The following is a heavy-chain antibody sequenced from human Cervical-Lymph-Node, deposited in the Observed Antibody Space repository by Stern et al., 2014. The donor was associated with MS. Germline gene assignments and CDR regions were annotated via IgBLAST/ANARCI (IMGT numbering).Heavy chain of an antibody. V-gene: IGHV3-7*01. CDR2: IKEDGSET. Sequence: MQLVQSGGGLVQPGGSLRLSCAASGFTFGSYWMNWVRQAPGKGLEWVANIKEDGSETYYVDSVKGRFTISRDNAKNSLYLQMNSLRAEDTAVYYCARGSDTCGQGTLVTVSS. CDR3: ARGSDT. D-gene: IGHD2-15*01. J-gene: IGHJ5*02. CDR1: GFTFGSYW.